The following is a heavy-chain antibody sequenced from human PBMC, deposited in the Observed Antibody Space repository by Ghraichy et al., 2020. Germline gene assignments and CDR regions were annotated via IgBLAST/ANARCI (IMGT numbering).Heavy chain of an antibody. Sequence: GGSLRLSCAASGFTVSSNYMSWVHQAPGKGLEWVSVIYSGGSTYYADSVKGRFTISRDNSKNTLYLQMNSLRAEDTAVYYCARDRCSGGSCYGYYYGMDVWGQGTTVTVSS. CDR1: GFTVSSNY. V-gene: IGHV3-53*01. CDR2: IYSGGST. CDR3: ARDRCSGGSCYGYYYGMDV. D-gene: IGHD2-15*01. J-gene: IGHJ6*02.